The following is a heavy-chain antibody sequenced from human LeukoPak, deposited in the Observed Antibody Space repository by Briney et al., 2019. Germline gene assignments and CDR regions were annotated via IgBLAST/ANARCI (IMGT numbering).Heavy chain of an antibody. D-gene: IGHD5-24*01. CDR1: GFTFSSYA. J-gene: IGHJ4*02. Sequence: PGGSLRLSCAASGFTFSSYAMNWVRQAPGKGLEWVSYISGSGSSIYYADSVKGLFTISRDNSKNSLYLQMNSLRADDTAIYYWARVLNYNDCRRYYFSYWGQGTLVTVSS. CDR3: ARVLNYNDCRRYYFSY. CDR2: ISGSGSSI. V-gene: IGHV3-48*03.